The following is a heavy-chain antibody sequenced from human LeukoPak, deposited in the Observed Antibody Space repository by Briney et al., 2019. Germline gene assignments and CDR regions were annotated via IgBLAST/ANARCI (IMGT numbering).Heavy chain of an antibody. V-gene: IGHV3-23*01. CDR2: ISGSGGTT. CDR1: GFTFSSYG. CDR3: AKEGPKSIAATGYYMDV. J-gene: IGHJ6*03. D-gene: IGHD6-25*01. Sequence: TGGSLRLSCAVSGFTFSSYGMSWVRQAPGKGLERVSAISGSGGTTYYADSVKGRFTISRDNSKNTLYLQMNSLRAEDTAVYYCAKEGPKSIAATGYYMDVWGKGTTVTISS.